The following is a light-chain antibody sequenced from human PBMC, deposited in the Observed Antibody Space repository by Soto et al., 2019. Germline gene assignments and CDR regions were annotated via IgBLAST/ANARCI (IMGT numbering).Light chain of an antibody. CDR2: DAS. CDR1: QSVSRY. Sequence: EIVLTQSPATLSLSPGERATLSCRASQSVSRYLAWYQQKAGQAPRLLIYDASNRATGIPARFSGSGSGTDFTLPISSLEPEDFAVYYRQQRSNCPYTFGQGTQLPIK. J-gene: IGKJ2*01. V-gene: IGKV3-11*01. CDR3: QQRSNCPYT.